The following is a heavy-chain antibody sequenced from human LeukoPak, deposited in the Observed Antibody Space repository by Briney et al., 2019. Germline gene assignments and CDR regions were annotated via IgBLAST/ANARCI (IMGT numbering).Heavy chain of an antibody. CDR1: GYTFPSYY. Sequence: ASVKVSCKASGYTFPSYYMHWVRQAPGQGLEWMEIINHSDGNTGYAQKFQGRVTMTRNTSISTAYMELSSLRSEDTAVYYCARGLGSSSWFDTYYYYGMDVWGQGTTVTVSS. CDR3: ARGLGSSSWFDTYYYYGMDV. D-gene: IGHD6-13*01. J-gene: IGHJ6*02. CDR2: INHSDGNT. V-gene: IGHV1-46*01.